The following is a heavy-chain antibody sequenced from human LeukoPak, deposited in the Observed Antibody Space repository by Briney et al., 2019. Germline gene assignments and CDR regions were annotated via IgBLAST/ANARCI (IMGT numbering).Heavy chain of an antibody. CDR2: ISSSSSYI. D-gene: IGHD2-15*01. CDR3: ARHAMSPRYCSGGSCYSGESDC. CDR1: GFTLSIYS. J-gene: IGHJ4*02. V-gene: IGHV3-21*01. Sequence: GGSLRLSCAASGFTLSIYSMNWVRQAPGKGLGWVSFISSSSSYIYYADSVKGRFTISRDNAKNSLYLQMNSLRAEDTAVYYCARHAMSPRYCSGGSCYSGESDCWGQGTLVTVSS.